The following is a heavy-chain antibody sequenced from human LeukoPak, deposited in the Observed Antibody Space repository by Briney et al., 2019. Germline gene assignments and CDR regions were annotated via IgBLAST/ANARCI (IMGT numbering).Heavy chain of an antibody. CDR1: GYTFTSYY. J-gene: IGHJ4*02. Sequence: ASVKVSCKASGYTFTSYYIHWVRQAPGQGLEWMGIINPSGGSANYAQKFQGRVTMTRDTSISTAYMELSRLRSDDTAVYYCAKLRFWEGLDYWGQGTLVTVSS. V-gene: IGHV1-46*01. D-gene: IGHD3-3*01. CDR3: AKLRFWEGLDY. CDR2: INPSGGSA.